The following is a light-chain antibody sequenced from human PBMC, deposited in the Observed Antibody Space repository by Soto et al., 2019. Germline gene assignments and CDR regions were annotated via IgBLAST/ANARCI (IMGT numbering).Light chain of an antibody. J-gene: IGKJ2*01. CDR2: GAS. V-gene: IGKV3-15*01. Sequence: EIVMTQSPATLSVSPGERATLSCRASQSVSSNLAWYQQKPGQAPRLLIYGASTRATGIPARFSGSGSGTEFPLTIQKLPFEDFGSYYWQQYNKVPPYTFGQGTKLEIK. CDR3: QQYNKVPPYT. CDR1: QSVSSN.